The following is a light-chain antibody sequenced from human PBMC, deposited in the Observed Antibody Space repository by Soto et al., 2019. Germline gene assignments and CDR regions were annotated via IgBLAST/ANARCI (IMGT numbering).Light chain of an antibody. J-gene: IGLJ1*01. Sequence: QSALTQPASVSGSPGQSIAISCTGTSSDIGAYNWVSWYQQHPGKAPKLMIYDVSYRPSGVSNRFSGSISGNTASLTISGLQAEDEAVYYCSSYTRSDTYVFGSGTKVTVL. CDR2: DVS. V-gene: IGLV2-14*03. CDR3: SSYTRSDTYV. CDR1: SSDIGAYNW.